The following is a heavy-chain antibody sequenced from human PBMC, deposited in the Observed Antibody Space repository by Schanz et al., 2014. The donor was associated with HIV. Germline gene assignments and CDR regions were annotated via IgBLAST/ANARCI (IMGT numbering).Heavy chain of an antibody. CDR3: ARGLGDSSSSEPFDI. J-gene: IGHJ3*02. D-gene: IGHD6-6*01. CDR1: GGSFSYYA. Sequence: QVPLVQSGAEVKKPGASVKVSCKASGGSFSYYAINWVRQAPGQGLEWMEGIIPIFGTANYAQKFQGRVTITADESTSTAYMELRSLRSEDTAVYYCARGLGDSSSSEPFDIWGQGTKVTVSS. V-gene: IGHV1-69*01. CDR2: IIPIFGTA.